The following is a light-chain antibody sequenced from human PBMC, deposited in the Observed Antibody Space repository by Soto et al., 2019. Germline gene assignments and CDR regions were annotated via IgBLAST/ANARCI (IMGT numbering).Light chain of an antibody. J-gene: IGKJ1*01. V-gene: IGKV1-33*01. CDR3: QQYDKLVT. CDR1: QDIRHY. CDR2: DAS. Sequence: DIQMTQSPSALSASTGDRVTITCQASQDIRHYLNWYQQKPGKAPKLLIYDASKLQTGVPSRFRGSGSWTTFAFIISSMQPEDFAIYYCQQYDKLVTFSQGTKVEMK.